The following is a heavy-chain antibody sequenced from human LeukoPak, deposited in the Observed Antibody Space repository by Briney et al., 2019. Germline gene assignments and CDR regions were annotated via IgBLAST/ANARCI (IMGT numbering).Heavy chain of an antibody. Sequence: LAGGSLRLSCAASGFTVSSSYMSWVRQAPGKGLEWFSIISSAGTTYYADSVKGRFTISRDNSKNTVYLQVNSLRDEDTAVYYCARDLEAANTYYFDYWGQGTMVTVSS. CDR3: ARDLEAANTYYFDY. CDR1: GFTVSSSY. J-gene: IGHJ4*02. D-gene: IGHD6-13*01. V-gene: IGHV3-66*01. CDR2: ISSAGTT.